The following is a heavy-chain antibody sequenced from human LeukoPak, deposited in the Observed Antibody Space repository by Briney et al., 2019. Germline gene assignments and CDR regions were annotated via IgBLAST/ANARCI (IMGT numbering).Heavy chain of an antibody. D-gene: IGHD4-11*01. J-gene: IGHJ4*02. CDR3: ARLGGSPGKYDSNWALDY. V-gene: IGHV5-51*01. CDR2: IYPDDSDA. CDR1: GYSFTTNW. Sequence: GESLKISCKVTGYSFTTNWIGWMRQMPGKGLEWMGIIYPDDSDARYSPSFQGQVTISADKSISTTYVQWSSLQASDTAMYYCARLGGSPGKYDSNWALDYWGQGTLVTVSS.